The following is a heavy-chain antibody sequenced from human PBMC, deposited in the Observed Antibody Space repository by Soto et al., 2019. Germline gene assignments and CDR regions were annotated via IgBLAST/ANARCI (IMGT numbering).Heavy chain of an antibody. CDR2: IFWDDDK. Sequence: QITLKESGPTLVKPTQTLTLTCSLSEVSVDTRGGGIGWIRQPPGKALEWLALIFWDDDKRYRPSLKSRLTIARDTSKNQVVLTMTDMGPVDTATYYCAHNEGASWYFDLWGRGTLVTVSS. V-gene: IGHV2-5*02. J-gene: IGHJ2*01. CDR1: EVSVDTRGGG. CDR3: AHNEGASWYFDL.